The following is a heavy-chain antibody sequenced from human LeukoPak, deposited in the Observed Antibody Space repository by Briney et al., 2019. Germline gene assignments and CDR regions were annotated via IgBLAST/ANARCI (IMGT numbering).Heavy chain of an antibody. CDR3: ARDGSPRIGTMIVAFDY. CDR1: GFTFSSCA. J-gene: IGHJ4*02. V-gene: IGHV3-30-3*01. Sequence: GGSLRLSCVASGFTFSSCAMHWVRQAPGKGLEWVAVISYDGSNKYSVDSVKGRFTISRDNSKNTLYLQMNSLRAEDTAVYHCARDGSPRIGTMIVAFDYWGQGTLVTVSS. D-gene: IGHD3-22*01. CDR2: ISYDGSNK.